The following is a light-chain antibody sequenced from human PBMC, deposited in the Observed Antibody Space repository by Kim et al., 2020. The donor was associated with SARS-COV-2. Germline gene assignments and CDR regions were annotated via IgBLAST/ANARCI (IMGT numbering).Light chain of an antibody. V-gene: IGLV1-51*01. CDR1: SSNIGNNY. CDR3: GTWDSSLCAGREV. CDR2: DNN. J-gene: IGLJ2*01. Sequence: QSVLTQPPSVSAAPGQKVTISCSGSSSNIGNNYVSWYQQLPGTAPKHLIYDNNKRPSGIPDRFSDSKSGTSATLGITGLQTGDEADYYCGTWDSSLCAGREVFGGGTQLTVL.